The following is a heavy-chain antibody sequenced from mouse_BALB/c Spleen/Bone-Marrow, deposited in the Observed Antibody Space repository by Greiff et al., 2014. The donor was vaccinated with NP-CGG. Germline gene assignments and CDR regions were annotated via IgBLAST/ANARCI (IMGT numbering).Heavy chain of an antibody. D-gene: IGHD1-1*01. J-gene: IGHJ2*01. Sequence: VQLQQSGPELVRPGVSVKISCKGSGYTFTDYAMHWVKQSHAKSLEWIGVISTYSGNINYNQKFKGKATMTVDKSSSTAYMELARLTSEDSAIYYRARSYYGSSQPFDYWGQGTTLTVSS. CDR1: GYTFTDYA. V-gene: IGHV1-67*01. CDR2: ISTYSGNI. CDR3: ARSYYGSSQPFDY.